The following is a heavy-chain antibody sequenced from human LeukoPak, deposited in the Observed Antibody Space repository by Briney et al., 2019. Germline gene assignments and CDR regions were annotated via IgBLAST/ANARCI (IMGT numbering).Heavy chain of an antibody. D-gene: IGHD1-26*01. CDR1: GFTFSSYG. Sequence: TGGSLRLSCAASGFTFSSYGMHWVRQAPGKGLEWVAFIRYDGSNKYYADSVKGRFTISRDNSKNTLYLQMNSLRAEDTAVYYCAKREKYSGSQQGSAFDIWDQGTMVTVSS. V-gene: IGHV3-30*02. J-gene: IGHJ3*02. CDR3: AKREKYSGSQQGSAFDI. CDR2: IRYDGSNK.